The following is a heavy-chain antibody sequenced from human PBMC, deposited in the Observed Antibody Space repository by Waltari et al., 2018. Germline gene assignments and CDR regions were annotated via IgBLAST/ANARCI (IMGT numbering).Heavy chain of an antibody. CDR2: ISSSSSTI. J-gene: IGHJ4*02. V-gene: IGHV3-48*04. D-gene: IGHD3-3*01. CDR3: ARGDYDFWSGYYRPSERHKHDY. Sequence: RQAPGKGLEWVSYISSSSSTIYYADSVKGRFTISRDNAKNSLYLQMNSLRAEDTAVYYCARGDYDFWSGYYRPSERHKHDYWGQGTLVTVSS.